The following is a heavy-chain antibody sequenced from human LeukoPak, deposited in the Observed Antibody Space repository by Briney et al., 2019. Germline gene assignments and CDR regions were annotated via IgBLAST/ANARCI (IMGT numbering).Heavy chain of an antibody. J-gene: IGHJ5*02. Sequence: GGSLRLSCAASGFTFSSYAMSWVRQAPGQGLEWVSAISGSGGSTYYADSVKGRFTISRDNSKNTLYLQMNSLRAEDTAVYYCAKDHDYVWGSYRPNWFDPWGQGTLVTVSS. V-gene: IGHV3-23*01. CDR2: ISGSGGST. CDR3: AKDHDYVWGSYRPNWFDP. D-gene: IGHD3-16*02. CDR1: GFTFSSYA.